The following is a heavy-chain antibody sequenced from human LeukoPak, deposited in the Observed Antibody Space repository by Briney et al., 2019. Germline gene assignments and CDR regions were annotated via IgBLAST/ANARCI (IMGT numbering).Heavy chain of an antibody. D-gene: IGHD3-10*01. CDR2: ISSSSSYI. CDR3: ARDMWNYYGSGSYYKAAGIDY. CDR1: GFTFSSYS. Sequence: GGSLRLSCAASGFTFSSYSMNRVRQAPGKGLEWVSSISSSSSYIYYADSVKGRFTISRDNAKNSLYLQMNSLRAEDTAVYYCARDMWNYYGSGSYYKAAGIDYWGQGTLVTVSS. J-gene: IGHJ4*02. V-gene: IGHV3-21*01.